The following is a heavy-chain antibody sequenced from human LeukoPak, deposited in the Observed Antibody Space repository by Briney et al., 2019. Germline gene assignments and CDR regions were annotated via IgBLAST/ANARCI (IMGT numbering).Heavy chain of an antibody. Sequence: SETLSLTRAVYGGSFSGYYWSWIRQPPGKGLEWIGEISHSGSTNYNPSLKSRVTMSLDTSNNQFSLKLSSVTAADTAMYYCARRPSSGWYKGDYWGQGILVTVSS. V-gene: IGHV4-34*01. J-gene: IGHJ4*02. D-gene: IGHD6-19*01. CDR2: ISHSGST. CDR3: ARRPSSGWYKGDY. CDR1: GGSFSGYY.